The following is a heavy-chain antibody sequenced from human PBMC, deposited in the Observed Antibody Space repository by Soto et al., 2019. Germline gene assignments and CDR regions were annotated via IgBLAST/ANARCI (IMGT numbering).Heavy chain of an antibody. CDR2: TSEDGNVT. D-gene: IGHD2-15*01. CDR1: GCIFKEYV. Sequence: QVQLVESGGDVVQPGRSLRLSCVVSGCIFKEYVFHWVRQAPGKGLDWVAVTSEDGNVTYYADSVKGRFATSRDTSKNTVYLQMNSLRVEDTAVYYCARRFCSGGRCKGNDGFDVWGQGTLVTVSS. CDR3: ARRFCSGGRCKGNDGFDV. V-gene: IGHV3-30*07. J-gene: IGHJ3*01.